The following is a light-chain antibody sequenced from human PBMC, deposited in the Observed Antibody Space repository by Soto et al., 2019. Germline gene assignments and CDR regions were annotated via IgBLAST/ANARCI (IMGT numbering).Light chain of an antibody. CDR3: FSYKSSGTYV. CDR2: EVS. CDR1: SSDVGNYKY. J-gene: IGLJ1*01. Sequence: QSALAQPASVSGSPGQSITISCTGTSSDVGNYKYVSWYQQHPGKAPKLMIYEVSNRPSGVSNRFSGSKSGNTASLTISGLQAEDETAYYCFSYKSSGTYVSGTGTKVTVL. V-gene: IGLV2-14*01.